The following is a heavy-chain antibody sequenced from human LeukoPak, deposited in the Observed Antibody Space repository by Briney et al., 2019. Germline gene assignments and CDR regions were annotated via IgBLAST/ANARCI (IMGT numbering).Heavy chain of an antibody. J-gene: IGHJ4*02. CDR3: ASLLVGGGWYQDY. Sequence: TSVKVSCKASGFTFTISSMQWVRQARGQRLEWIGWIVVGSGNTNYAQKFQERVTITRDMSTSTAYMELSSLRSEDTAVYYCASLLVGGGWYQDYWGQGTLVTVSS. CDR1: GFTFTISS. CDR2: IVVGSGNT. V-gene: IGHV1-58*02. D-gene: IGHD6-19*01.